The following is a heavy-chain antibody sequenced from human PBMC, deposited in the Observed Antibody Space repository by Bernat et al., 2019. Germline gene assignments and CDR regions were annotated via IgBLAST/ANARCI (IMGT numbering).Heavy chain of an antibody. J-gene: IGHJ6*02. CDR2: ISYDGSNK. D-gene: IGHD3/OR15-3a*01. CDR1: GFTFSRYA. CDR3: ARGGLWTYYYGMDV. V-gene: IGHV3-30-3*01. Sequence: QVQLVESGGGVVQPGRSLRLSCAASGFTFSRYAIHWVRQAPGKGLEWVAVISYDGSNKYPADSLKGRFTISRDNSENTLYLQMNSLRAEDTAVYYCARGGLWTYYYGMDVWGQGTTVTVSS.